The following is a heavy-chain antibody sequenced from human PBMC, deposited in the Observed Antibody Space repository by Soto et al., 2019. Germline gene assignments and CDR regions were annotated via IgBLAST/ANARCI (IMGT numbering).Heavy chain of an antibody. V-gene: IGHV1-3*01. J-gene: IGHJ6*02. CDR3: ARRPTVTAGAYYYYYGMDV. CDR1: GYTFTSYA. Sequence: ASVKVSCKASGYTFTSYAMHWVRRAPGQRLEWMGWINAGNGNTKYSQKFQGRVTITRDTSASTAYMELSSLRSEDTAVYYCARRPTVTAGAYYYYYGMDVWGQGTTVTVSS. CDR2: INAGNGNT. D-gene: IGHD4-4*01.